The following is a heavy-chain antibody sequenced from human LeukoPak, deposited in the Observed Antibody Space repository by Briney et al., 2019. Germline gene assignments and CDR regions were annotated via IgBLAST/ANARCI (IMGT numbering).Heavy chain of an antibody. CDR2: ISSSSSYI. D-gene: IGHD2-2*02. CDR1: GFTFSSYS. CDR3: ARGPRDYCSSTSCYTGY. J-gene: IGHJ4*02. Sequence: GGSLRLSCAASGFTFSSYSMNWVRQAPGKGLEWVSSISSSSSYIYYADSVEGRFTISRDNAKNSLYLQMNSLRAEDTAVYYCARGPRDYCSSTSCYTGYWGQGTLVTVSS. V-gene: IGHV3-21*01.